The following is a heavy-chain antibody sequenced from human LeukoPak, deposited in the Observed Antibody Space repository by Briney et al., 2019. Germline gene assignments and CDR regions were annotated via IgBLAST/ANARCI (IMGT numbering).Heavy chain of an antibody. CDR1: EFTLSSNW. V-gene: IGHV3-74*01. CDR2: MNQDASAT. J-gene: IGHJ4*02. Sequence: GGSLRLSCAVSEFTLSSNWMHWCRKSPGKGREWASRMNQDASATSHANSVKGRLTTTRDNATTTVYLPMNSLTPEYSAVYYCATVFDYWGQGTLVTVSS. CDR3: ATVFDY.